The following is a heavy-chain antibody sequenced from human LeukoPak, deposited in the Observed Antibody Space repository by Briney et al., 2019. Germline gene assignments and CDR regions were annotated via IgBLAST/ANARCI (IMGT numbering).Heavy chain of an antibody. D-gene: IGHD3-9*01. CDR3: ARDSGEWLLSHYYYYMDV. Sequence: SETLSLTCTISGGSISTYYWSWIRQPAGKGLEWVGHVYISGNTNYNPPLKSRVIMSVDTSKNQFSLKLSSVTAADTAVYYCARDSGEWLLSHYYYYMDVWGKGTTVTISS. CDR1: GGSISTYY. CDR2: VYISGNT. V-gene: IGHV4-4*07. J-gene: IGHJ6*03.